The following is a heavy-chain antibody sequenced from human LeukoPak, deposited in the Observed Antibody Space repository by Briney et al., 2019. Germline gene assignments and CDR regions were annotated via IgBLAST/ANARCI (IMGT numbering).Heavy chain of an antibody. V-gene: IGHV1-69*13. CDR3: ASPWGGYDNGDRTKFDY. Sequence: ASVKVSCKASGGTFSSYAISWVRQAPGQGLEWMGGIIPIFGTANYAQKFQGRVTITADESTSTAYMELSSLRSEDTAVYYCASPWGGYDNGDRTKFDYWGQGTLVTVSS. J-gene: IGHJ4*02. CDR1: GGTFSSYA. CDR2: IIPIFGTA. D-gene: IGHD5-12*01.